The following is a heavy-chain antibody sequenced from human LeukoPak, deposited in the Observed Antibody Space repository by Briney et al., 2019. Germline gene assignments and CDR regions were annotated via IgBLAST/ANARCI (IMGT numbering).Heavy chain of an antibody. V-gene: IGHV4-4*07. CDR2: IYTSGST. Sequence: SETLSLTCTVSGGSISSYYWSWIRQPAGKGLEWIGRIYTSGSTNYNPSLKSRVTMSVDTSKNQFSLKLGSVTAADTAVYYCASGSRWLLAFDIWGQGTMVTVSS. CDR1: GGSISSYY. CDR3: ASGSRWLLAFDI. J-gene: IGHJ3*02. D-gene: IGHD6-19*01.